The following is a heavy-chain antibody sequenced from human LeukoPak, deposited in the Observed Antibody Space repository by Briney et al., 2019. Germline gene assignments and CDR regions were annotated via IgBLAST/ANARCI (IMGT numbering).Heavy chain of an antibody. CDR3: ARGRGDTAMFGLWGDRY. V-gene: IGHV3-30-3*01. CDR1: GFTFSSYA. CDR2: ISYDGSNK. Sequence: GGSLRLSCAASGFTFSSYAMHWVRQAPGKGLEWVAVISYDGSNKYYADSVKGRFTISRDNSKNTLYLQVNSLRSEDTAVYYCARGRGDTAMFGLWGDRYWGQGTLVTVSS. J-gene: IGHJ4*02. D-gene: IGHD5-18*01.